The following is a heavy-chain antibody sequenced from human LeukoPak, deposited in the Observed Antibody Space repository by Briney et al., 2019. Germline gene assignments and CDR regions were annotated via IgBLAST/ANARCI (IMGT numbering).Heavy chain of an antibody. D-gene: IGHD1-26*01. CDR2: IYYSGST. V-gene: IGHV4-39*01. CDR1: GGSISSSSYY. Sequence: SETLSLTCTVSGGSISSSSYYWGWIRQPPGKGLEWIGSIYYSGSTYYNPSLKSRVTISVDTSKNQFSLKLSSVTAADTVVYYCARHYADLIVGATEYFDYWGQGTLVTVSS. CDR3: ARHYADLIVGATEYFDY. J-gene: IGHJ4*02.